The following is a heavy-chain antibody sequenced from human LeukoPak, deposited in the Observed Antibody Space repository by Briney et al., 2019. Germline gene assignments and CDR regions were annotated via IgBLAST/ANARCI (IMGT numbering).Heavy chain of an antibody. CDR1: GYTFTGYY. D-gene: IGHD2-2*01. J-gene: IGHJ5*02. CDR3: ARDRYCSSTSCLSNWFDP. V-gene: IGHV1-2*02. CDR2: INPNSGGT. Sequence: GASVKVSCKASGYTFTGYYMHWVRQAPGQGLEWMGWINPNSGGTNYAQKFQGRVTMTRDTSISTAYMELSRLRSDDTAVYYCARDRYCSSTSCLSNWFDPWGQGTLVTVSS.